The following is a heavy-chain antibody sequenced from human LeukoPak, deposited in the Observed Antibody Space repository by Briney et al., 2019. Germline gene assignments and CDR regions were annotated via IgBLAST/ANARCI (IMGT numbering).Heavy chain of an antibody. CDR2: INHSGST. J-gene: IGHJ4*02. CDR3: ARVGRWLQFIDY. CDR1: GGSFSGYY. Sequence: SETLSLTCAVYGGSFSGYYWGWIRQPPGKGLEWIGEINHSGSTNYNPSLKSRVTISVDTSKNQFSLKLSSVTAADTAVYYCARVGRWLQFIDYWGQGTLVTVSS. D-gene: IGHD5-24*01. V-gene: IGHV4-34*01.